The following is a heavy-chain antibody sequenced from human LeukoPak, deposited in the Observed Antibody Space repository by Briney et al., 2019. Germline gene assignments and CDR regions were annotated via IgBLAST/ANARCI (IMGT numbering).Heavy chain of an antibody. Sequence: ASVKVSCKASGYTFTSYGISWVRQAPGQGLGWMGWISAYNGNTNYAQKLQGRVTMTTDTSTSTAYMELRSLRSDDTAVYYCARVAPHYGSGSGTGGMDVWGQGTTVTVSS. CDR3: ARVAPHYGSGSGTGGMDV. CDR2: ISAYNGNT. CDR1: GYTFTSYG. V-gene: IGHV1-18*01. J-gene: IGHJ6*02. D-gene: IGHD3-10*01.